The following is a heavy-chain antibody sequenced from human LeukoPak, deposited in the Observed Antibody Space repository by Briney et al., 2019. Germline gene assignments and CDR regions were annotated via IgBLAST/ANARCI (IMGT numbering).Heavy chain of an antibody. J-gene: IGHJ6*03. D-gene: IGHD3-22*01. Sequence: PSETLSLTCTVSGGSISSYYWSWIRQPAGKGLEWIGRIYTSGSTNYNPSLKSRVTMSVDTSKNQFSLKLSSVTAADTAVYYCARSYYYDSSGYYATGYYYYMDVWGKGTTVTVSS. V-gene: IGHV4-4*07. CDR2: IYTSGST. CDR1: GGSISSYY. CDR3: ARSYYYDSSGYYATGYYYYMDV.